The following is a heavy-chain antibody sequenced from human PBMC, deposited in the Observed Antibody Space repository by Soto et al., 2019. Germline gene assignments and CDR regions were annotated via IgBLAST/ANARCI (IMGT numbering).Heavy chain of an antibody. CDR1: GGSISSGGYS. Sequence: QLQLQESGSGLVKPSQTLSLTCAVSGGSISSGGYSWSWIRQPPGKGLEWIGYIYHSGSTYYNPSLKSRVTISVDRSRNQCSLKPSSVTAADTAVYYCARSSSSFCYFDYWGQGTLVTVSS. J-gene: IGHJ4*02. V-gene: IGHV4-30-2*01. CDR2: IYHSGST. CDR3: ARSSSSFCYFDY. D-gene: IGHD6-6*01.